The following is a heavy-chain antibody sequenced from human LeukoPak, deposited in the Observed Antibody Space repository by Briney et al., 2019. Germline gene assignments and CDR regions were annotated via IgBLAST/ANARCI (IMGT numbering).Heavy chain of an antibody. CDR3: ARASGGGYTFDC. D-gene: IGHD5-12*01. V-gene: IGHV3-21*01. CDR1: GFTFSSYS. J-gene: IGHJ4*02. Sequence: GGSLRLSCAASGFTFSSYSMNWVRQAPGKGLEWVSSISSSSSYIYYADSVKGRFTISRDNAKNSLYLQMNSLRAEDTAVYYCARASGGGYTFDCWGQGTLVTVSS. CDR2: ISSSSSYI.